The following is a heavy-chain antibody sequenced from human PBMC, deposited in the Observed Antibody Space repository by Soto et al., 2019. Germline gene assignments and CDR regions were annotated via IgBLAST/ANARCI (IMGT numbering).Heavy chain of an antibody. CDR3: ARVRIVGAREIDF. CDR2: ISSYNGDI. CDR1: GYTFDRHG. Sequence: QVHLVQSGGEVKKPGASVKVSCKASGYTFDRHGIPWVRQAPGQGLEWMGWISSYNGDINYEQKFQGRVTLSSDTLTSTVSLELKSLRFDDTAVYYCARVRIVGAREIDFWGQGTLVTVSS. V-gene: IGHV1-18*04. J-gene: IGHJ4*02. D-gene: IGHD1-26*01.